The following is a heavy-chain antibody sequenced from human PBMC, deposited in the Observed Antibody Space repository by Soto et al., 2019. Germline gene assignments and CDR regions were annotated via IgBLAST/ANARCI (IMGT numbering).Heavy chain of an antibody. J-gene: IGHJ4*02. Sequence: PSETLSLTCTVSGGSISSSSYYWGWIRQPPGKGLEWIGSIYYSGSTYYNPSLKSRVTISVDTSKNQFSLKLSSVTAADTAVYYCVRHGINKQWLATAHFDYWGQGTLVTVSS. V-gene: IGHV4-39*01. D-gene: IGHD6-19*01. CDR1: GGSISSSSYY. CDR3: VRHGINKQWLATAHFDY. CDR2: IYYSGST.